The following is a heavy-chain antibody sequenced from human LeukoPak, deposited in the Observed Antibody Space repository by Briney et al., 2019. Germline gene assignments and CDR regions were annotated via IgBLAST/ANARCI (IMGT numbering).Heavy chain of an antibody. D-gene: IGHD3-10*01. V-gene: IGHV3-7*01. CDR1: GFTFSSYS. J-gene: IGHJ6*02. CDR3: ARNGGSRGSNYYCGLDV. Sequence: GGSLRLSCAASGFTFSSYSMNWVRQAPGKGLEWVANMKQDGSEKYYVDSVKGRFTISRDNAKNSLYLQMNSLRAEDTAVYYCARNGGSRGSNYYCGLDVWGQGITVTVSS. CDR2: MKQDGSEK.